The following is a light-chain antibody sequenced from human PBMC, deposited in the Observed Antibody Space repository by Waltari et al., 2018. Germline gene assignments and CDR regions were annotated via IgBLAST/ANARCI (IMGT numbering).Light chain of an antibody. CDR3: AAWDDSLNGWV. CDR2: DNN. J-gene: IGLJ3*02. Sequence: QSVLTQPPSASGTPGQRVTISCSGSSSTIGSYTVNWYQQLPGTAPKLLIYDNNRRPSGVPDRFSGSKSGTSASLAISGLQSEDEADYYCAAWDDSLNGWVFGGGSKLTVL. CDR1: SSTIGSYT. V-gene: IGLV1-44*01.